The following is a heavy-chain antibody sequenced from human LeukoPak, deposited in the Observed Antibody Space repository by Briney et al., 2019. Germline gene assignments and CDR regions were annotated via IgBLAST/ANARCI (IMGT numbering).Heavy chain of an antibody. CDR3: AREGYSGYDTQAGFDP. V-gene: IGHV1-2*04. CDR1: GYTFTGYY. Sequence: ASVKVSCKASGYTFTGYYMHWVRQAPGQGLEWMGWINPNSGGTNYAQKFQGWVTMTRDTSISTAYMELSRLRSDDTAVYYCAREGYSGYDTQAGFDPWGQGTLVTVSS. D-gene: IGHD5-12*01. CDR2: INPNSGGT. J-gene: IGHJ5*02.